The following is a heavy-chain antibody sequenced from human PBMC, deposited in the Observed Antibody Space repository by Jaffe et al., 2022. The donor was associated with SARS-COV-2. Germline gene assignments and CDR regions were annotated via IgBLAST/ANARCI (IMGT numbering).Heavy chain of an antibody. CDR3: ARDRAAAPTIYYYYYGMDV. D-gene: IGHD6-13*01. Sequence: QVQLVESGGGVVQPGRSLRLSCAASGFTFSSYAMHWVRQAPGKGLEWVAVISYDGSNKYYADSVKGRFTISRDNSKNTLYLQMNSLRAEDTAVYYCARDRAAAPTIYYYYYGMDVWGQGTTVTVSS. V-gene: IGHV3-30-3*01. CDR1: GFTFSSYA. J-gene: IGHJ6*02. CDR2: ISYDGSNK.